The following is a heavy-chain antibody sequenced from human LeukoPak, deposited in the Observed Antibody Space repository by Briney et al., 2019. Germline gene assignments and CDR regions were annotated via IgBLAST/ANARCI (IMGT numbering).Heavy chain of an antibody. CDR3: AIDYSNYVVGYYFDY. V-gene: IGHV1-2*02. J-gene: IGHJ4*02. Sequence: SVKVSCKASGYTFTSYGISWVRQAPGQGLEWMGWINPNSGGTNYAQNFQGRVTMTRDSSISTAYMELTRLRSDDTAVYYCAIDYSNYVVGYYFDYWGQGTLVTVSS. D-gene: IGHD4-11*01. CDR2: INPNSGGT. CDR1: GYTFTSYG.